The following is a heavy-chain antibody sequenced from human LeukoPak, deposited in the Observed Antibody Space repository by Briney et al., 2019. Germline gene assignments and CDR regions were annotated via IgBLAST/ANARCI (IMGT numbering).Heavy chain of an antibody. CDR1: GFTFSSYD. Sequence: GGSLRLSCAASGFTFSSYDMNWVRQAPGKGLEWVSSISHSGSISYADSVKGRFTISRDNSKNTLYLQMSSLRAEDTAIYYCAKELTERWVIDAFDIWGQGTVVTVSS. D-gene: IGHD2-21*01. CDR2: ISHSGSI. V-gene: IGHV3-23*01. CDR3: AKELTERWVIDAFDI. J-gene: IGHJ3*02.